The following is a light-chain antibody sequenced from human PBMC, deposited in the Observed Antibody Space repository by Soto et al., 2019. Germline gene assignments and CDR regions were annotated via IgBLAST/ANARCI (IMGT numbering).Light chain of an antibody. CDR1: SGYSNYK. Sequence: QPVLTQPPSASASLGASVTLTCTLSSGYSNYKVDWYQQRPGKGPRFVMRVGTGGIVGSKGDGIPDRFSVLGSGLNRYLTIKNIQEEDESDYHCGADHGSGSNFSVFGGGTKVTVL. J-gene: IGLJ2*01. V-gene: IGLV9-49*01. CDR2: VGTGGIVG. CDR3: GADHGSGSNFSV.